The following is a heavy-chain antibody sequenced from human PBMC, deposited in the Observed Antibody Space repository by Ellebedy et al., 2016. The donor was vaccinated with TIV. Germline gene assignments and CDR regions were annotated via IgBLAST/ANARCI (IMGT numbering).Heavy chain of an antibody. V-gene: IGHV3-15*01. CDR1: GFTFNKAW. J-gene: IGHJ4*02. CDR3: TTDGPSIAVAGTGFPFDY. D-gene: IGHD6-19*01. Sequence: GESLKISCATSGFTFNKAWMNWVRQAPGKGLEWVGRIKSSFNGGTTDYTAPVKGRFTISRDDSENTVYLQMNSLKTEDTAMYYCTTDGPSIAVAGTGFPFDYWGQGTLVTVSS. CDR2: IKSSFNGGTT.